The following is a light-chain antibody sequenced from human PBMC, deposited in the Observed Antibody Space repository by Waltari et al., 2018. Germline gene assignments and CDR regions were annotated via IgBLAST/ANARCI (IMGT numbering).Light chain of an antibody. CDR2: TAS. CDR1: LSILHSSQNKNY. J-gene: IGKJ3*01. CDR3: QQYFSSPLS. Sequence: DIVMTQSPDSLSVSLGERATINCKSSLSILHSSQNKNYLAWYQQTSGQSPKLLIYTASTRECGVPDRFSGSGSGTDFTLTISGLQAEDVAVYYCQQYFSSPLSFGPGTKVDIK. V-gene: IGKV4-1*01.